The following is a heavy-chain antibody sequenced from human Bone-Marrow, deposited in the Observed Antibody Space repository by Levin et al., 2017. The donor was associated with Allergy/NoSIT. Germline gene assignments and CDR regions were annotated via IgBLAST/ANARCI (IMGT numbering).Heavy chain of an antibody. V-gene: IGHV3-74*01. CDR1: GFTFSSYW. CDR2: LNTDGSST. CDR3: ARDWETMDV. J-gene: IGHJ6*02. D-gene: IGHD1-26*01. Sequence: PGESLKISCAASGFTFSSYWMHWVRQAPGKGLVWVSRLNTDGSSTSYADSVKGRFTISRDNDKNTLYLEMNSLRAEDTAVYYCARDWETMDVWGQGTTVTVSS.